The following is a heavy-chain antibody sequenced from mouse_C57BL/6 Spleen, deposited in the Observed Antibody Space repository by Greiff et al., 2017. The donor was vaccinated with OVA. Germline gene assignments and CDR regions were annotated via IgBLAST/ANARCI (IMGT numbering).Heavy chain of an antibody. CDR3: ARSWLRSIDY. J-gene: IGHJ4*01. CDR2: IDPYDSYT. D-gene: IGHD2-2*01. CDR1: GYTFTSYW. V-gene: IGHV1-69*01. Sequence: QVQLQQPGAELVMPGASVKLSCKASGYTFTSYWMHWVKQRPGQGLEWIGDIDPYDSYTNYNQKFKGKATLTVDKSSSTAYMQLRSLTSEDSAVYYCARSWLRSIDYWGQGTSVTVSS.